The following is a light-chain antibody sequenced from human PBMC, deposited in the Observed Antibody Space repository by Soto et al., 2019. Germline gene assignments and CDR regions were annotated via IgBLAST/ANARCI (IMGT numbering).Light chain of an antibody. J-gene: IGKJ1*01. CDR3: QQYSNYYPET. CDR1: QSVSSW. Sequence: DIQMTQSPSTLSASVGDRVTISCRASQSVSSWLAWYQQKPGKAXKLLIYKASNLEFGVPSRFSGSGAGTEFTLPISSLQPDDFAAYYCQQYSNYYPETFGQGTKVDIK. CDR2: KAS. V-gene: IGKV1-5*03.